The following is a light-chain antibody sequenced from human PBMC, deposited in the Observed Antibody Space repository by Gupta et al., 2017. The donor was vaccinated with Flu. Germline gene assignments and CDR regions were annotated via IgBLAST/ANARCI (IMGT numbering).Light chain of an antibody. V-gene: IGLV1-44*01. CDR1: SSNIEKNT. CDR3: AAWDDGLNGQGV. Sequence: QSVLTQPPSASWTPGQRVTISCSGSSSNIEKNTVTWYRQLPGTAPKLLIYNTNQRPSGVPDRFSGSKSGTSASLAISALQSEDEAHYYCAAWDDGLNGQGVFGGGTKLTVL. J-gene: IGLJ3*02. CDR2: NTN.